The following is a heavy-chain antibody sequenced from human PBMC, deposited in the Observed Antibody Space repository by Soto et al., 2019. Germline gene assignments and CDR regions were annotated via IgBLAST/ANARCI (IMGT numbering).Heavy chain of an antibody. V-gene: IGHV3-30*18. Sequence: GGSLRLSCAASGFTFSSYGMHWVRQAPGKGLEWVAVISYDGSNKYYADSVKGRFTISRDNSKNTLYLQMNSLRAEDTAVYYCVNLGELSAGSYYFDYWGQGTLVTVSS. CDR1: GFTFSSYG. D-gene: IGHD3-16*02. CDR3: VNLGELSAGSYYFDY. J-gene: IGHJ4*02. CDR2: ISYDGSNK.